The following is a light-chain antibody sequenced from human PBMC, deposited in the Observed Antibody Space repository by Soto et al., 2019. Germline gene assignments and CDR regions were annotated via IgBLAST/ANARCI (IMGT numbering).Light chain of an antibody. V-gene: IGKV3-20*01. CDR3: QQYGSAPRT. CDR2: CSS. Sequence: IELTQSACTLSLSPGERATLSCRASQGFXSSYLAWYQQKPGQAPRLLXVCSSSRATGGPDRLSGSGSVTDFTLTISRRDPEYSAWYYFQQYGSAPRTFGQGTKVDIK. CDR1: QGFXSSY. J-gene: IGKJ1*01.